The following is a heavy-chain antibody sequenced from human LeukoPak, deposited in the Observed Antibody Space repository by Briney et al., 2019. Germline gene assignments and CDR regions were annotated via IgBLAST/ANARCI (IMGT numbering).Heavy chain of an antibody. CDR1: GFTFSRYT. J-gene: IGHJ4*02. CDR3: VKDANRGSYGDF. D-gene: IGHD1-26*01. V-gene: IGHV3-64D*09. CDR2: MTSDGGST. Sequence: GSLRLSCSASGFTFSRYTMHWVRQAPGKGLEYVSAMTSDGGSTYYADSVKGRFTISRDISKNTPYLQMSSLRAEDTAVYYCVKDANRGSYGDFWGQGTLVTVSS.